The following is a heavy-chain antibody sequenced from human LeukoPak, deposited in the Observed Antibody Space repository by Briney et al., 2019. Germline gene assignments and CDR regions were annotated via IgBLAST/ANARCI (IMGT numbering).Heavy chain of an antibody. D-gene: IGHD3-16*01. J-gene: IGHJ4*02. CDR2: IYYSGST. Sequence: PSETLSLTCTVSGGSISSSNHYWGWIRQPPGKGLEWIGSIYYSGSTYYNPSLKSRVTISVDTSKKQFSLKLSSVTAADTAVYYCARRLSGPLDYWGQGTLVTVSS. CDR3: ARRLSGPLDY. CDR1: GGSISSSNHY. V-gene: IGHV4-39*01.